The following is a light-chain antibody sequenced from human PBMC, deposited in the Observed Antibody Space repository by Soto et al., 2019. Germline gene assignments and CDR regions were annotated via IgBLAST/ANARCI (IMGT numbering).Light chain of an antibody. Sequence: DIQMTRSPSSLSASVGDRVTITCRASQSISSYLNWYQQKPGKAPKLLIYAASSLQSGVPSRFSGSGSGTDFTLTISSLQPEDFATYYCQQSYTTLFTVGQGTRLEIK. V-gene: IGKV1-39*01. CDR2: AAS. CDR1: QSISSY. CDR3: QQSYTTLFT. J-gene: IGKJ5*01.